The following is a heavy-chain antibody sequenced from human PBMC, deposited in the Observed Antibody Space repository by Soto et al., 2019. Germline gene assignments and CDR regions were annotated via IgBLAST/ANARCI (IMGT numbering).Heavy chain of an antibody. Sequence: GGSLRLSCAASGFTFSNAWMSWVRQAPGKGLEWVGRIKSKTDGGTTDYAAPVKGRFTISRDDSKNTLYLQMNSLKTEDTAVYYCTTDRNKQQLVDYWGQGTLVTVSS. CDR2: IKSKTDGGTT. V-gene: IGHV3-15*01. D-gene: IGHD6-13*01. CDR3: TTDRNKQQLVDY. CDR1: GFTFSNAW. J-gene: IGHJ4*02.